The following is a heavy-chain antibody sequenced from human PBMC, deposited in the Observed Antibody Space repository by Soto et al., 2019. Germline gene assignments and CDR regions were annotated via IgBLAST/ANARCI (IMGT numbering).Heavy chain of an antibody. CDR3: ARDINDFWREPGNWFDP. V-gene: IGHV3-33*01. CDR1: GFTFSSYG. Sequence: GGSLRLSCAASGFTFSSYGMHWVRQAPGKGLEWVAVIWYDGSNKYYADSVKGRFTISRDNSKNTLYLQMNSLRAEDTAVYYCARDINDFWREPGNWFDPWGQGTLVTVSS. J-gene: IGHJ5*02. D-gene: IGHD3-3*01. CDR2: IWYDGSNK.